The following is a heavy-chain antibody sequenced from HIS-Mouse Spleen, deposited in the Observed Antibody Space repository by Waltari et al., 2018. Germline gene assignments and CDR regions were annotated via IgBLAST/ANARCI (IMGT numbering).Heavy chain of an antibody. CDR2: IDWDDDK. Sequence: QVTLRDSGPALVKPTQTLTLTCTSSGFSPSTSGLCVSWIRQPPGKALEWLARIDWDDDKYYSTSLKTRLTISKDTSKNQVVLTMTNMDPVDTATYYCARIAEGYSSGWYAFDYWGQGTLVTVSS. V-gene: IGHV2-70*15. J-gene: IGHJ4*02. CDR1: GFSPSTSGLC. CDR3: ARIAEGYSSGWYAFDY. D-gene: IGHD6-19*01.